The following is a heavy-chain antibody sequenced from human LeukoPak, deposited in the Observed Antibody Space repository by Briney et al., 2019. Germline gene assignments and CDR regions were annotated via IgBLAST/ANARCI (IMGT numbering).Heavy chain of an antibody. Sequence: PSETLSLTCTVSGGSISSSSYYWGWIRQPPGKGLEWIGSIYYSGSTYYNPSLKSRVTISVDTSKNQFSLKLSSVTAADTAVYYCAGERYYDILTGYYYYYYMDVWGKGTTVTVSS. D-gene: IGHD3-9*01. CDR2: IYYSGST. CDR1: GGSISSSSYY. V-gene: IGHV4-39*07. J-gene: IGHJ6*03. CDR3: AGERYYDILTGYYYYYYMDV.